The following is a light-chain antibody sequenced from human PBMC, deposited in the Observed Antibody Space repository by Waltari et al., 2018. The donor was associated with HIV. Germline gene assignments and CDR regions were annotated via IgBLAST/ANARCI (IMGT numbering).Light chain of an antibody. CDR3: SSFITTTTHVV. CDR2: EVS. J-gene: IGLJ2*01. CDR1: NSDLGGYNY. V-gene: IGLV2-14*01. Sequence: QSALTQPASVSGSLGQSVTISCTGANSDLGGYNYVSWYQQHPGTAPKLIIHEVSNRPSGVSDRFSGSKSGNTASLTISGLQAEDESDYYCSSFITTTTHVVFGGGTRLTVL.